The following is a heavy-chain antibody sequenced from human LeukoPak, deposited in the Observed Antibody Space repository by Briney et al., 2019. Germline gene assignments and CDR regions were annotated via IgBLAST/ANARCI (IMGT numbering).Heavy chain of an antibody. CDR3: TRYFVF. V-gene: IGHV3-7*01. D-gene: IGHD3-9*01. Sequence: PGGSLRLSCAASGFPFSTYWMDWVRQAQGKGLEGVGNINQDGSVNHYVYSVRVPFTISSYNARNSVYLQINALRVEDTSVYYCTRYFVFWGHGALFTASS. CDR1: GFPFSTYW. J-gene: IGHJ4*01. CDR2: INQDGSVN.